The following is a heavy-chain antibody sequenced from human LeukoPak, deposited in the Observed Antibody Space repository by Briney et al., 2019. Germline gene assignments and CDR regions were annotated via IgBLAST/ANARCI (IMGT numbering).Heavy chain of an antibody. J-gene: IGHJ4*02. Sequence: SETLSLTCAVYGGSFSGYYWSWIRQPPGKGLEWIGEINHSGSTNYNPSLKSRVTISVDTSKNQFSLKLSSVTAADTAVYYCARGSLTVNCSSTSCYVIDYWGQGTLVTVSS. CDR3: ARGSLTVNCSSTSCYVIDY. D-gene: IGHD2-2*01. CDR2: INHSGST. V-gene: IGHV4-34*01. CDR1: GGSFSGYY.